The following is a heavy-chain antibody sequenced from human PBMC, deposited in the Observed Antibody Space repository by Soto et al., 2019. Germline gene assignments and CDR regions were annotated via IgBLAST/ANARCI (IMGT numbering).Heavy chain of an antibody. D-gene: IGHD2-2*02. CDR2: MNPNSGNT. Sequence: QVQLVQSGAEVKKPGASVKVSCKASGYTFTSYDINWVRQATGQGLEWMGWMNPNSGNTGYAQKFQGRVTMTRNTSIRTAYKELSSLRSEDTAVYYCARGDIYCSSTSCYTSDAFDIWGQGTMVTVSS. V-gene: IGHV1-8*01. CDR3: ARGDIYCSSTSCYTSDAFDI. CDR1: GYTFTSYD. J-gene: IGHJ3*02.